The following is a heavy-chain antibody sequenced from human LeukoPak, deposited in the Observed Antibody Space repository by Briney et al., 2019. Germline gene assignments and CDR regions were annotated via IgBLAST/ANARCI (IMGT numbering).Heavy chain of an antibody. Sequence: GASVQVSCKASGYTFTDCFVHWVRQAPGQGLEWMGWINPNSGDTNYAQNFQGRVTMTRDTSITTAYMELNRLKSDDTAMYYCARAVVQVGEPLDYWGQGTLVTVSS. D-gene: IGHD3-10*01. J-gene: IGHJ4*02. CDR3: ARAVVQVGEPLDY. CDR2: INPNSGDT. CDR1: GYTFTDCF. V-gene: IGHV1-2*02.